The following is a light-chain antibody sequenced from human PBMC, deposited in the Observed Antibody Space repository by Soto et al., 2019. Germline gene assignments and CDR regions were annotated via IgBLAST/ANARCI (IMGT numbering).Light chain of an antibody. CDR2: GAS. J-gene: IGKJ5*01. V-gene: IGKV3D-20*02. CDR3: QQRSNWPIT. Sequence: EIVLTQSPGTLSLSPGERATLSCRASQSVSSSYLAWYQQKPGQAPRLLIYGASSRPTGIPDRFSGSGSGTDFTLTISRLEPEDFAVYYCQQRSNWPITFGQGTRLEIK. CDR1: QSVSSSY.